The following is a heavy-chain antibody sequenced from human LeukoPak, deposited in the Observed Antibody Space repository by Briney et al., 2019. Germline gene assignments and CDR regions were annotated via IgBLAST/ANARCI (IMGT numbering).Heavy chain of an antibody. CDR3: AREKEQLAWRMCFDY. CDR2: ISSSSSTI. Sequence: GGSLRLSCAASGFTFSSYSMNWVRQAPGKGLEWVSYISSSSSTIYYADSVKGRFTISRDNAKNSLYLQMNSLRAEDTAVYYCAREKEQLAWRMCFDYWGQGTLVTVSS. V-gene: IGHV3-48*01. D-gene: IGHD6-6*01. CDR1: GFTFSSYS. J-gene: IGHJ4*02.